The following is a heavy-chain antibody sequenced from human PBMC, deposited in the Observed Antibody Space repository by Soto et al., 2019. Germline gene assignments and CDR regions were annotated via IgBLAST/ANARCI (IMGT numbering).Heavy chain of an antibody. J-gene: IGHJ5*02. CDR2: ISYDGSNK. Sequence: QVQLVESGGGVVQPGRSLRLSCAASGFTFSSYAMHWVRQAPGKGLEWVAVISYDGSNKYYADSVKGRFTISRDNSKNRLYLQMSSLRAEDTAVYYCSGVGYSGSWYGFDPWGQGTLVTVSS. V-gene: IGHV3-30-3*01. CDR1: GFTFSSYA. D-gene: IGHD6-13*01. CDR3: SGVGYSGSWYGFDP.